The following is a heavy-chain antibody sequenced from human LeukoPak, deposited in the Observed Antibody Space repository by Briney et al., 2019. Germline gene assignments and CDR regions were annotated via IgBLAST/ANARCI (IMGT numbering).Heavy chain of an antibody. Sequence: GGSLRLSCAASGFTFSSYSMNWVRQAPGKGLEWVSSISSSSSYIYYADSVKGRFTISRGNAKNSLYLQMNSLRAEDTAVYYCARGDSSSWYKDWFDPWGQGTLVTVSS. CDR3: ARGDSSSWYKDWFDP. CDR1: GFTFSSYS. V-gene: IGHV3-21*01. J-gene: IGHJ5*02. CDR2: ISSSSSYI. D-gene: IGHD6-13*01.